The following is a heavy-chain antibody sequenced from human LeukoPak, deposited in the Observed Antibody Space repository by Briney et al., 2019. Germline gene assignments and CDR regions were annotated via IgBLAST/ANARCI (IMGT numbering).Heavy chain of an antibody. V-gene: IGHV3-21*01. CDR2: ISSSSSYI. CDR3: ARGFGNSGSYLGYFQH. Sequence: PGGSLRLSCAASGFTFSSYSMNWVRQAPGKGLEWISSISSSSSYIYYADSVKGRFTISRDNAKNSLYLQMNSLRAEDTAVYYCARGFGNSGSYLGYFQHWGQGTLVTVSS. CDR1: GFTFSSYS. J-gene: IGHJ1*01. D-gene: IGHD1-26*01.